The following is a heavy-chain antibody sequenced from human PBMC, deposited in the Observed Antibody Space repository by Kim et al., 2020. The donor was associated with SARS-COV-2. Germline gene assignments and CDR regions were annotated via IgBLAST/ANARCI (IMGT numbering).Heavy chain of an antibody. D-gene: IGHD1-26*01. Sequence: PALRSRVTISVDTSKNQFSLKLSSVTAADTAVYYCARGWGGSYAMYYFDDWGQGTLVTVSS. J-gene: IGHJ4*02. V-gene: IGHV4-59*09. CDR3: ARGWGGSYAMYYFDD.